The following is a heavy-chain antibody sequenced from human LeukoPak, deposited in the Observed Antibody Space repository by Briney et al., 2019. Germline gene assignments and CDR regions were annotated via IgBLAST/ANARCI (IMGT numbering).Heavy chain of an antibody. CDR2: ISGSGGST. Sequence: PGGSLRLSCAASGFTFSSYAMSWVRQTPGKGLEWVSAISGSGGSTYYADSVKGRFTISRDNSKNTLYLQMNSLRAEDTAVYYCAKDGRRWLQPYSDYWGQGTLVTVSS. V-gene: IGHV3-23*01. D-gene: IGHD5-12*01. CDR1: GFTFSSYA. J-gene: IGHJ4*02. CDR3: AKDGRRWLQPYSDY.